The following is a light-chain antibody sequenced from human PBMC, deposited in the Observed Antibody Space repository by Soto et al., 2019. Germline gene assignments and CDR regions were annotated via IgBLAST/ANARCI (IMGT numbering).Light chain of an antibody. CDR3: QQART. CDR1: QSVSSY. Sequence: EIVLTQSPATLSLSPGERATLSCRASQSVSSYLAWYQQKPGQAPRLLIYDASNRATGIPARFSGSGSGTDFPLPISRLEPEDSAVYYCQQARTFGQGTKVEIK. CDR2: DAS. V-gene: IGKV3-11*01. J-gene: IGKJ1*01.